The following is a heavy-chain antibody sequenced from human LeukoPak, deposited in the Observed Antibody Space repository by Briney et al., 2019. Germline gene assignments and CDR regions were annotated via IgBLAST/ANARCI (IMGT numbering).Heavy chain of an antibody. Sequence: ASVKVSCKASGGTFSSYAISWVRQAPGQGLEWMGWINPNSGGTNYAQKFQGRVTMTRDTSISTAYMELSRLRSDDTAVYYCARVHSSGWSKGAFDIWGQGTMVTVSS. J-gene: IGHJ3*02. V-gene: IGHV1-2*02. D-gene: IGHD6-19*01. CDR2: INPNSGGT. CDR1: GGTFSSYA. CDR3: ARVHSSGWSKGAFDI.